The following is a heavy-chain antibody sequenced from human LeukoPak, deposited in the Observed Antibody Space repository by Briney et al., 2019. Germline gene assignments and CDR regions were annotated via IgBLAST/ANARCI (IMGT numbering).Heavy chain of an antibody. D-gene: IGHD2-2*01. Sequence: GESLKISCKGSGYSFTSYWISWVRQMPGKGLEWMGRIDPSDSYANYSPSFQGHVTISADKSISTAYLQWNSLKASDTAMYYCARHARYCGTTSCYFKYWGQGTLLTVSS. CDR2: IDPSDSYA. CDR1: GYSFTSYW. CDR3: ARHARYCGTTSCYFKY. V-gene: IGHV5-10-1*01. J-gene: IGHJ4*02.